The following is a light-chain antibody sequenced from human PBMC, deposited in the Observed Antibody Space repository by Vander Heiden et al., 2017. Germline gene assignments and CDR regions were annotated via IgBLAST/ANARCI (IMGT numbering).Light chain of an antibody. CDR2: AAS. Sequence: EIVLTQSPGTLSLSPGDRATLSCRASQSVDNSYVAWYQQKPGQAPRLLIYAASGRATAISDRFSGSGSGTDFTLTISRLEPEDFAVYYCHQYATLPRTFGQGTKVEIK. CDR1: QSVDNSY. J-gene: IGKJ1*01. CDR3: HQYATLPRT. V-gene: IGKV3-20*01.